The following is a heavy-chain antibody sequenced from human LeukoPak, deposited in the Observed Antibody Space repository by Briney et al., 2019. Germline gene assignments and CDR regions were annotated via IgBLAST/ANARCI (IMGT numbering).Heavy chain of an antibody. J-gene: IGHJ3*02. Sequence: SQTLSLTCTVSGGSISSGSYYWSWIRQPAGKGLEWIGRIYTRGSTNYNPSLKSRVTISVDTSKNQVSLKLSSVTAADTAVYYCARDSWGACSTSCYSSAFGIWGQGTMVTVSS. CDR3: ARDSWGACSTSCYSSAFGI. CDR2: IYTRGST. CDR1: GGSISSGSYY. V-gene: IGHV4-61*02. D-gene: IGHD2-2*02.